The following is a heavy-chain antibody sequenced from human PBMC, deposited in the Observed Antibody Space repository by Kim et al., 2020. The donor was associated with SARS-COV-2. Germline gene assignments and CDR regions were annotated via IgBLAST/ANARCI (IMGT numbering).Heavy chain of an antibody. D-gene: IGHD3-10*01. V-gene: IGHV3-43*01. CDR2: IRWNTDSK. CDR1: GFTFDDYS. CDR3: ARGRGSGGYWGYYVYY. J-gene: IGHJ4*02. Sequence: GGSLRLSCAASGFTFDDYSMHWVRQAPGKGLEWVSLIRWNTDSKYYADSVKGRFTISRDNSKNSLYLQMNSLRTEDTAFYYCARGRGSGGYWGYYVYYWGQGTLVTVSS.